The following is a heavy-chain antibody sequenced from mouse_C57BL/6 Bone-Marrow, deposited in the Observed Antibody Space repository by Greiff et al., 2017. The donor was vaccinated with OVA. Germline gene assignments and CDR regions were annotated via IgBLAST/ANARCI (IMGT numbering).Heavy chain of an antibody. Sequence: QVQLLQSGAELVKPGASVKLSCKASGYTFTSYWMQWVKQRPGQGLEWIGEIDPSDSYTYYNQKFKGKATLTVDTSSSTAYMQLSSLTSEDSAVYYCARSDGYYWFAYWGQGTLVTVSA. J-gene: IGHJ3*01. V-gene: IGHV1-50*01. CDR1: GYTFTSYW. D-gene: IGHD2-3*01. CDR3: ARSDGYYWFAY. CDR2: IDPSDSYT.